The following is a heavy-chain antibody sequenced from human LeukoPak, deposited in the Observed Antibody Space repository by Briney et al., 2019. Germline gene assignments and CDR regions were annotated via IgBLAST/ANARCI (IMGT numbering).Heavy chain of an antibody. CDR1: GFTFSSYG. CDR2: IWYDGSNK. CDR3: ARPMVRGVIHAPPDY. V-gene: IGHV3-33*01. Sequence: GGSLRLSCAASGFTFSSYGMHWVRQAPGKGLEWVAAIWYDGSNKYYADSAKGRFTISRDNSKNTLYLQMNSLRAEDTAVYYCARPMVRGVIHAPPDYWGQGTLVTVSS. D-gene: IGHD3-10*01. J-gene: IGHJ4*02.